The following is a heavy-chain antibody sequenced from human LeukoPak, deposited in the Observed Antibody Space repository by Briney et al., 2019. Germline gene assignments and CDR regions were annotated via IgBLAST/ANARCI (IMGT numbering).Heavy chain of an antibody. J-gene: IGHJ4*02. V-gene: IGHV4-38-2*01. CDR3: ASGGTAVVMALTYYFDT. Sequence: SETLSLTCAVSGYSISSGYYWRWIRQPPGKGLEWIGSIYHTGSTYYNPSLQSRVTISLDSPKNQFSLKLTSVTAADTAVYYCASGGTAVVMALTYYFDTWGQGTPVTVSS. CDR1: GYSISSGYY. D-gene: IGHD3-22*01. CDR2: IYHTGST.